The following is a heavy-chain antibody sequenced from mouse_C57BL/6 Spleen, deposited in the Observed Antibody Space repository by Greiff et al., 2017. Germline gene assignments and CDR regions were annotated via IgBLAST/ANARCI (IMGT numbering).Heavy chain of an antibody. D-gene: IGHD2-4*01. Sequence: VQLQQSGAELAKPGASVKLSCKASGYTFTSYWMHWVKQRPGQGLEWIGYINPSSGYTKYNQKFKDKATLTAGKSSSTAYMQLSSLTYEDSAVYYCAREGAYDYDWYFDVWGTGTTVTVSS. CDR2: INPSSGYT. CDR3: AREGAYDYDWYFDV. CDR1: GYTFTSYW. J-gene: IGHJ1*03. V-gene: IGHV1-7*01.